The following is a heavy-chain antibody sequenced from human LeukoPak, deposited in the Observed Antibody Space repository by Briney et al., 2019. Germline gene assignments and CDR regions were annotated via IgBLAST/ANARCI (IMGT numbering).Heavy chain of an antibody. Sequence: SETLSLTCAVYGVSFSGYYWSWLRQPPGKGLEGVGEMNHSGRTNYNPSLKSGVTISVDTSKNQFSLKLSSVTAADTAVYYCARGKLRRVVYARYYYYYIDVWGKGTTVTVSS. CDR3: ARGKLRRVVYARYYYYYIDV. D-gene: IGHD2-8*02. V-gene: IGHV4-34*01. CDR2: MNHSGRT. CDR1: GVSFSGYY. J-gene: IGHJ6*03.